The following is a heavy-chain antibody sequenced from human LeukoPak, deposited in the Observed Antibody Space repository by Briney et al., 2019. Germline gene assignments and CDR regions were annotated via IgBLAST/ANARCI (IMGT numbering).Heavy chain of an antibody. CDR3: ASQKHCSSTSCHHGFDP. D-gene: IGHD2-2*01. CDR2: IIPIFGTA. J-gene: IGHJ5*02. V-gene: IGHV1-69*05. Sequence: SSVKVSCKASGGTFSSYAISWVRQAPGQGLEWMGGIIPIFGTANYAQKFQGRVTITTDESTSTAYMELSSLRSEDTAVYYCASQKHCSSTSCHHGFDPWGQGTLVTVSS. CDR1: GGTFSSYA.